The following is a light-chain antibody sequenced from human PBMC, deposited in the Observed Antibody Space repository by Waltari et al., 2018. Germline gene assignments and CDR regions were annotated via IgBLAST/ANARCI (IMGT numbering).Light chain of an antibody. J-gene: IGKJ1*01. V-gene: IGKV3-20*01. CDR1: ESVRRA. Sequence: EIVLTQSPGTLSLSPGERATLSCRASESVRRALAWYQQRPGQAPRLLIYDASSRATGIPDRFSGSGSGTDFSLTISRLEPEDVALYYCQHYRSLPVTFGQGTKVEIK. CDR3: QHYRSLPVT. CDR2: DAS.